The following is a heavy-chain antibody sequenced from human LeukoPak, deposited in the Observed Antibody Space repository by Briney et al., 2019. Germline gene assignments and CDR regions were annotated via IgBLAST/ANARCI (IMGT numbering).Heavy chain of an antibody. CDR1: GFTFSSYA. Sequence: GGSLRLSCAASGFTFSSYAMSWVRQAPGKGLEWVSAISGSGGSTYYADSVKGRFTISRDNSKNTLYLQMNSLRAEDTAVYYCATETYSSGWYNWFDPWGQGTLVTVSS. V-gene: IGHV3-23*01. CDR3: ATETYSSGWYNWFDP. J-gene: IGHJ5*02. CDR2: ISGSGGST. D-gene: IGHD6-19*01.